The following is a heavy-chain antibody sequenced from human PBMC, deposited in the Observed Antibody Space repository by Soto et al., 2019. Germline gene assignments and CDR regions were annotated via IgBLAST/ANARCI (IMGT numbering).Heavy chain of an antibody. J-gene: IGHJ5*02. Sequence: QVQLQESGPGLVKPSQTLSLTCTVSGGSISSGGYYLTWIRQHPGKGLEWNGYIYYSGSTYYNPSRTSRVTISGDTSKIQFSLRLSSVTAADTAVYYCAKSVLTWGQGTLVTVSS. CDR1: GGSISSGGYY. CDR2: IYYSGST. CDR3: AKSVLT. V-gene: IGHV4-31*03.